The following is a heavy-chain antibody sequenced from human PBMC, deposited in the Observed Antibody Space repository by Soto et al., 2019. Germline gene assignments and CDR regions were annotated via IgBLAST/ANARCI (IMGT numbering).Heavy chain of an antibody. CDR1: GFTFSSYA. J-gene: IGHJ4*02. D-gene: IGHD4-4*01. V-gene: IGHV3-23*01. CDR3: AKDSNKYSSSLRGRYFDY. CDR2: ISGSGGST. Sequence: GGSLRLSCAASGFTFSSYALSWVRQAPGKVLEWVSSISGSGGSTYYSDSVKGRFTISRDNSKNTLYLQMNSLRAEDTAVYYCAKDSNKYSSSLRGRYFDYWGQGIGVTVSS.